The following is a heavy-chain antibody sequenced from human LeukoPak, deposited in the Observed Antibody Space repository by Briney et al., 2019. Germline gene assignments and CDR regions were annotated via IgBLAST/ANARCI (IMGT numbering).Heavy chain of an antibody. CDR3: AKEGNGDYYFDY. CDR2: ISGSGGSI. J-gene: IGHJ4*02. Sequence: GGSLRLSCAASGFTFSSYAMSWVRQAPGKGLEWVSAISGSGGSIYYADAVKGRFTISRDNSKNTLYLQMNSLRAEDTAVYYCAKEGNGDYYFDYWGQGTLVTVSS. D-gene: IGHD4-17*01. V-gene: IGHV3-23*01. CDR1: GFTFSSYA.